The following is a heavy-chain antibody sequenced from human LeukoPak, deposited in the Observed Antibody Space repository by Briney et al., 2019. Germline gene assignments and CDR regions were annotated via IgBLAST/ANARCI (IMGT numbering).Heavy chain of an antibody. D-gene: IGHD4-17*01. J-gene: IGHJ4*02. CDR2: ISSGSSYI. CDR1: GFTFSSYS. CDR3: ARALYGDYSGVDY. V-gene: IGHV3-21*01. Sequence: GGSLRLSCAASGFTFSSYSMNWVRQAPGKGLDWVSSISSGSSYIYYADSVKGRFTISRDNAKNSLYLQMNSLRADDTAVYYCARALYGDYSGVDYWGQGTLVTVSS.